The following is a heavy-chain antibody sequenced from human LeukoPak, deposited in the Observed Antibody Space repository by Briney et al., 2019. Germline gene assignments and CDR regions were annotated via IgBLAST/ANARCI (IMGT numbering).Heavy chain of an antibody. CDR3: ASNMVRGVINRFDY. CDR2: IIPIFGTA. J-gene: IGHJ4*02. D-gene: IGHD3-10*01. V-gene: IGHV1-69*05. CDR1: GYTFTSYG. Sequence: SVKVSCKASGYTFTSYGISWVRQAPGQGLEWMGGIIPIFGTANYAQKFQGRVTITTDESTSTAYMELSSLRSEDTAVYYCASNMVRGVINRFDYWGQGTLVTVSS.